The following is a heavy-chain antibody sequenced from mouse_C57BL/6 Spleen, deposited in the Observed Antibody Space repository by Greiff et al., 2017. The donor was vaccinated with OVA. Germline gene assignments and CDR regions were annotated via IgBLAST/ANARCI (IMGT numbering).Heavy chain of an antibody. J-gene: IGHJ3*01. D-gene: IGHD1-1*01. CDR1: GYTFTSYG. CDR2: IYPRSGNT. CDR3: ATVTTVVDLFAY. Sequence: QVQLQQSGAELARPGASVKLSCKASGYTFTSYGISWVKQRTGQGLEWIGEIYPRSGNTYYNEKFKGKATLTADKSSSTAYMELRSLTSEDSAVYFCATVTTVVDLFAYWGQGTLVTVSA. V-gene: IGHV1-81*01.